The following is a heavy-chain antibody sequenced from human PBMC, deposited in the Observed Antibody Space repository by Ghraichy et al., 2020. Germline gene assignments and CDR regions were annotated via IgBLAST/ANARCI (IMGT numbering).Heavy chain of an antibody. CDR3: ARGSVGATLVY. CDR2: ISSSGSTI. D-gene: IGHD1-26*01. V-gene: IGHV3-48*03. J-gene: IGHJ4*02. CDR1: GFTFSSYE. Sequence: GESLNISCAASGFTFSSYEMNWVRQAPGKGLEWVSYISSSGSTIYYADSVKGRFTISRDNAKNSLYLQMNSLRAEDTAVYYCARGSVGATLVYWGQGTLVTVSS.